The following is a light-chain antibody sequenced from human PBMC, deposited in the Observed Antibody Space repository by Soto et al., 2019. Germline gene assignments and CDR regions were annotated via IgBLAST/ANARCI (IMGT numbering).Light chain of an antibody. J-gene: IGKJ1*01. CDR3: RQRQSWPRT. V-gene: IGKV3-11*01. Sequence: EIVITQSPATLSSTPGETATLSCRASQYVGTRLAWYQHKPGQAPRLLIYYTSNRATGIPARFSGSGSGTDFTLTINSLAPEDFAIYYCRQRQSWPRTFGQGTKVDIK. CDR1: QYVGTR. CDR2: YTS.